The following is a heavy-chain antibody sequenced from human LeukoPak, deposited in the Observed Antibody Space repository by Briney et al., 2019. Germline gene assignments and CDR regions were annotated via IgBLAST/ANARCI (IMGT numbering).Heavy chain of an antibody. J-gene: IGHJ4*02. CDR1: GGTFSSYA. D-gene: IGHD3-10*01. V-gene: IGHV1-69*05. Sequence: SVKVSCKASGGTFSSYAISWVRQAPGQGLEWMGGIIPIFGTANYAQKFQGRVTITTDESTSTAYMELSSLRSEDAAVYYCARSYGSGSYYPFDYWGQGTLVTVSS. CDR2: IIPIFGTA. CDR3: ARSYGSGSYYPFDY.